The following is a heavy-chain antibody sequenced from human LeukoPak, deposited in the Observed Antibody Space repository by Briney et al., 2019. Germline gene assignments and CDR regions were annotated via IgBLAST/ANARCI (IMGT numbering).Heavy chain of an antibody. D-gene: IGHD3-22*01. CDR1: GFTFSSYS. V-gene: IGHV3-21*04. Sequence: GGSLRLSCAASGFTFSSYSMNWVRQTPGKGLEWVSSISSSSTYIYYADSVKGRFTISRDNAKNSLYLQMNSLRAEDTALYYCARDLGYDSSQFFDYWGQGTLVTVSS. CDR3: ARDLGYDSSQFFDY. CDR2: ISSSSTYI. J-gene: IGHJ4*02.